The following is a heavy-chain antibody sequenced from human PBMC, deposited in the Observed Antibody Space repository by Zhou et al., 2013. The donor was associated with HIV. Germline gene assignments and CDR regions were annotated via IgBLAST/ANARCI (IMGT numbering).Heavy chain of an antibody. D-gene: IGHD3-3*01. V-gene: IGHV1-69*05. CDR3: ARGEVRFLEWLLRASGKYYYMDV. J-gene: IGHJ6*03. Sequence: QVQLVQSGAEVKKPGSSVKVSCKASGGTFSSYAISWVRQAPGQGLEWMGGIIPIFGTANYAQKFQGRVTITTDESTSTAYMELSSLRSEDTAVYYCARGEVRFLEWLLRASGKYYYMDVWGKGTTVTVSS. CDR1: GGTFSSYA. CDR2: IIPIFGTA.